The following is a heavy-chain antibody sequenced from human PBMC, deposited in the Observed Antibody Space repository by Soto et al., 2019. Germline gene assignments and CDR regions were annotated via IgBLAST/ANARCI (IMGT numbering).Heavy chain of an antibody. CDR3: ARQIVLLMYAIRQFDY. CDR1: GGSISSSNYY. V-gene: IGHV4-39*01. J-gene: IGHJ4*02. Sequence: QLQLQESGPGLVKPSETLSLTCTVSGGSISSSNYYWGWIRQPPGKGLEWIGSIYYSGSTYYNPSLKSRVTVSVDTSKNQFSLKLSSVTAADTAVYYCARQIVLLMYAIRQFDYWGQGTLVTVSS. CDR2: IYYSGST. D-gene: IGHD2-8*01.